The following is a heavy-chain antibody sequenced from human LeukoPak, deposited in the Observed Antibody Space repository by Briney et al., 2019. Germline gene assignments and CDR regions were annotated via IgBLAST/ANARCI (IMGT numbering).Heavy chain of an antibody. CDR3: AREKYSSSWYALDY. Sequence: ASVKVSCKASGHTFTSYGISWVRQAPGQGLEWMGWISAYNGNTNYAQKLQGRVTMTTDTSTSTAYMELRSLRSDDTAVYYCAREKYSSSWYALDYWGQGTLVTVSS. CDR1: GHTFTSYG. CDR2: ISAYNGNT. D-gene: IGHD6-13*01. V-gene: IGHV1-18*01. J-gene: IGHJ4*02.